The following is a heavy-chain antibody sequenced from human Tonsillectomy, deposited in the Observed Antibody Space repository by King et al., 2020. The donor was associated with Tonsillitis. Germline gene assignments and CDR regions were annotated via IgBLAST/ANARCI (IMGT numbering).Heavy chain of an antibody. V-gene: IGHV1-69*01. J-gene: IGHJ4*02. Sequence: QLVQSGAEVKKPGSSVKVSCKPSGGTFNSYVINWVRQAPGQGLEWMGGIIPLSGTANYAQKFQGRVTITADESTTSAYMELSSLRSEDTAVYYCASRVDVVTATFFDFWGQGTLFTVSS. D-gene: IGHD5-12*01. CDR2: IIPLSGTA. CDR1: GGTFNSYV. CDR3: ASRVDVVTATFFDF.